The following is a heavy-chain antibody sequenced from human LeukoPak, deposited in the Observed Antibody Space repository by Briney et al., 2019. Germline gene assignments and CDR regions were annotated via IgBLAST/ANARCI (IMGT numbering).Heavy chain of an antibody. V-gene: IGHV3-23*01. CDR3: AKNSRSSGYYLDY. J-gene: IGHJ4*02. D-gene: IGHD3-22*01. Sequence: GGSLGLSCAASGFTFSSYAMSWVRRAPGRGREGLSVISGSGGSTYYADSVKGRFTISRDNSKNTLYLQMNSLRAEDTAVYYCAKNSRSSGYYLDYWGQGTLVTVSS. CDR2: ISGSGGST. CDR1: GFTFSSYA.